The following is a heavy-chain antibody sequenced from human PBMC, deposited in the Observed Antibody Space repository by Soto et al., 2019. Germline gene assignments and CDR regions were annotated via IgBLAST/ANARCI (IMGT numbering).Heavy chain of an antibody. CDR3: ARLLSFSYEYYYYMDV. J-gene: IGHJ6*03. CDR1: GIAFKEYS. CDR2: MSGSGLTI. V-gene: IGHV3-11*01. D-gene: IGHD3-16*01. Sequence: QVQLVETGGGLVKPGGSLRLSCAASGIAFKEYSMTWIRQAPGKGLEWVSLMSGSGLTIHYADSMKGRFTISRDNAKNSLFLQMDSLSADDTAVYYCARLLSFSYEYYYYMDVWGKGTTFTVSS.